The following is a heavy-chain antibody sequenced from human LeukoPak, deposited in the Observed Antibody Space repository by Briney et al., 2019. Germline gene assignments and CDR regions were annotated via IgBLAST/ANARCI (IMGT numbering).Heavy chain of an antibody. Sequence: SETLFLTCTVSGGSVSGYYWSWIRQPPGKGLEWIGYIYYSGSTNYNPSLKSRVTISVDTSENQFSLKLTSVTAADTAVYYCARDREYSSSGLVWFDPWATESWSPSP. V-gene: IGHV4-59*02. J-gene: IGHJ5*02. CDR1: GGSVSGYY. CDR3: ARDREYSSSGLVWFDP. D-gene: IGHD6-6*01. CDR2: IYYSGST.